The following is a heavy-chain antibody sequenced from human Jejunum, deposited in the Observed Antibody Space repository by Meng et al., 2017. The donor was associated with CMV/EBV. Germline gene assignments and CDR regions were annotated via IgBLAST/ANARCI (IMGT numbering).Heavy chain of an antibody. J-gene: IGHJ4*02. D-gene: IGHD1-1*01. CDR3: VRGGGNDLTFDY. Sequence: GVCGGGWVKPGESLRLSCEASGFTFSDYYMSWICQVPGKGLEWLSYVSSYGDYTDYAEPVSARFIMSRDNAKNSLYLQRNSLEVEATAVYFCVRGGGNDLTFDYWGQGVLVTVSS. V-gene: IGHV3-11*05. CDR2: VSSYGDYT. CDR1: GFTFSDYY.